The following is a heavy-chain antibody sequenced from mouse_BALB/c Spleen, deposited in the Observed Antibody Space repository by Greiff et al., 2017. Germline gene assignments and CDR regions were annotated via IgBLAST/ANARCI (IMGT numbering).Heavy chain of an antibody. Sequence: EVKVVESGGGLVKPGGSLKLSCAASGFTFSSYTMSWVRQTPEKRLEWVATISSGGSYTYYPDSVKGRFTISRDNAKNTLYLQMSSLKSEDTAMYYCTRDWYGTYYAMDYWGQGTSVTVSS. CDR3: TRDWYGTYYAMDY. CDR2: ISSGGSYT. J-gene: IGHJ4*01. D-gene: IGHD2-10*02. CDR1: GFTFSSYT. V-gene: IGHV5-6-4*01.